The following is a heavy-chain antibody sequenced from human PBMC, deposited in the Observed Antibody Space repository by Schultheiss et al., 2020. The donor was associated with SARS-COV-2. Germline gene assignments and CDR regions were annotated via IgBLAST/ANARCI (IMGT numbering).Heavy chain of an antibody. D-gene: IGHD6-6*01. CDR1: GGSISSSSYY. Sequence: SQTLSLTCTVSGGSISSSSYYWSWIRQPAGKGLEWIGRIYTSGSTNYNPSLKSRVTISVDKSKNQFSLKLSSVTAADTAVYYCASAEGAARLYYYYYGMDVWGQGTTVTVSS. J-gene: IGHJ6*02. V-gene: IGHV4-61*02. CDR2: IYTSGST. CDR3: ASAEGAARLYYYYYGMDV.